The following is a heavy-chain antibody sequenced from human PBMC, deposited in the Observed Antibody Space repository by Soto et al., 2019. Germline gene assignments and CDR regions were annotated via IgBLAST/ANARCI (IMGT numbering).Heavy chain of an antibody. CDR2: IIPIFGTA. CDR3: AIESRYCSGGSCYFLPGIDY. D-gene: IGHD2-15*01. CDR1: GGTFSSYA. V-gene: IGHV1-69*12. J-gene: IGHJ4*02. Sequence: QVQLVQSGAEVKKPGSSVKVSCKASGGTFSSYAISWVRQAPGQGLEWMGGIIPIFGTANYAQKFQGRGTITADESTSTAYMELSSLRSEDTAVYYCAIESRYCSGGSCYFLPGIDYWGQGTLVTVSS.